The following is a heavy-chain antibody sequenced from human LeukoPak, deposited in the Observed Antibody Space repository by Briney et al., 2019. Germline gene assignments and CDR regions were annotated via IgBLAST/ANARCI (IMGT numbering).Heavy chain of an antibody. CDR2: ISAYNGNT. CDR3: ARDTPYQLLEDYYYYYGMDV. CDR1: GYTFTSYG. J-gene: IGHJ6*02. D-gene: IGHD2-2*01. Sequence: ASVKVSCKASGYTFTSYGISWVRQAPGQGLEWMGWISAYNGNTNYAQKLQGRVTMTTDTSTSTAYMELRCLRSDDTAVYYCARDTPYQLLEDYYYYYGMDVWGQGTTVTVSS. V-gene: IGHV1-18*01.